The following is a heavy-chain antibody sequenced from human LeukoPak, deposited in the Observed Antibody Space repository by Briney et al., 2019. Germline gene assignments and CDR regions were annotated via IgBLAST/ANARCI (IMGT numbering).Heavy chain of an antibody. J-gene: IGHJ4*02. Sequence: SETLSLTCTASGGSISSYYWSWIRQPPGKGLEWIGYIYYSGSTNYNPSLKSRVTISVDTSKNQFSLKLSSVTAADTAVYYCARSPLAAAGTNFDYWGQGTLVTVSP. CDR3: ARSPLAAAGTNFDY. CDR2: IYYSGST. CDR1: GGSISSYY. D-gene: IGHD6-13*01. V-gene: IGHV4-59*08.